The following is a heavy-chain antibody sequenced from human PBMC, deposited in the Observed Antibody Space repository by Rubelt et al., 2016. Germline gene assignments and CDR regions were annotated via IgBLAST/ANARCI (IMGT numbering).Heavy chain of an antibody. CDR1: GFTFSSYA. CDR2: ISYDGSNK. CDR3: ARAFRNGD. D-gene: IGHD1-1*01. J-gene: IGHJ4*02. Sequence: QVQLVESGGGVVQPGRSLRLSCAASGFTFSSYAMHWVRQAPGKGLEWVAVISYDGSNKYYADSVKGRFTISRDNAKNSLYLQMNSLRAEDTAVYYCARAFRNGDWGQGTLVTVSS. V-gene: IGHV3-30*04.